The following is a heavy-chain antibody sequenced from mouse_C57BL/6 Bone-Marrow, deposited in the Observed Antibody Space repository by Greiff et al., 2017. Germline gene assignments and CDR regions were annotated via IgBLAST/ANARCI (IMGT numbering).Heavy chain of an antibody. CDR1: GYTFTSYW. V-gene: IGHV1-64*01. CDR2: IHPNSGST. Sequence: VQLQQPGAELVKPGASVKLSCKASGYTFTSYWMHWVKQRPGQGLEWIGMIHPNSGSTNYNEKFKSKATLTVDKSSSTAYMQLSSLTSEDSAVYDCARKDYGSRWYFDVWGTGTTVTVSS. J-gene: IGHJ1*03. D-gene: IGHD1-1*01. CDR3: ARKDYGSRWYFDV.